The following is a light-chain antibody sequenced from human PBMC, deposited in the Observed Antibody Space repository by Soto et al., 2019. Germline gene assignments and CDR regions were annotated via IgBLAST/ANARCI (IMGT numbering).Light chain of an antibody. J-gene: IGLJ3*02. V-gene: IGLV1-44*01. CDR2: TNN. Sequence: QPVLTQPPSASGTPGQRVTISCSGSSSNVGSNSVTWYQQLPGTAPKLLMDTNNQRPSGVPDRFSGSKSGTSASLAISGLQSEDEADYYCAAWDDNLNGWVFGGGTKVTVL. CDR3: AAWDDNLNGWV. CDR1: SSNVGSNS.